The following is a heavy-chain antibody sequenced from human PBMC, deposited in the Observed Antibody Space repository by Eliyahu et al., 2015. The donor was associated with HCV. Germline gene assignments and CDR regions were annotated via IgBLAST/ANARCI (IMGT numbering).Heavy chain of an antibody. Sequence: QLQLQESGPGLVKPSETLSLXCTVXGXSISSSSYYWGWIRQPPGKGLEWIGSIYYSGSTYYNPSLKSRVTISVDTSKNQFSLKLSSVTAADTAVYYCARDTLSGPTDDYWGQGTLVTVSS. J-gene: IGHJ4*02. CDR2: IYYSGST. V-gene: IGHV4-39*07. D-gene: IGHD3-3*01. CDR1: GXSISSSSYY. CDR3: ARDTLSGPTDDY.